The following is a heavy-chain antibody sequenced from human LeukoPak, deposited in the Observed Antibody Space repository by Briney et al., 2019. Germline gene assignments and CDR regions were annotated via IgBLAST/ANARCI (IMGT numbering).Heavy chain of an antibody. V-gene: IGHV4-61*02. CDR3: ARETSQKGAHYMDV. CDR1: GGSISSESYY. Sequence: SETLSLTCTVSGGSISSESYYWSWIRQPAGKGLEWIGRINTSGNINYNPSLKSRVTLSVDTSKNQFSLKLSSVTAADTAVYYCARETSQKGAHYMDVWGKGTTVTISS. CDR2: INTSGNI. J-gene: IGHJ6*03. D-gene: IGHD3-16*01.